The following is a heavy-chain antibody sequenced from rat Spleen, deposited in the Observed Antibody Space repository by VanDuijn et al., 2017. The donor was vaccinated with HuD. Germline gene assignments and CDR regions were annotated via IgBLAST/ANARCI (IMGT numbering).Heavy chain of an antibody. CDR1: GFSLTSYV. CDR2: IWGGGST. V-gene: IGHV2-15*01. Sequence: QVQLKESGPGLVQPSRTLSLTCNVPGFSLTSYVVNWVRQPPGKGLEWIAAIWGGGSTYYNSALKSRLSISRDTSKSQVLLKMDSLQTEDTAMYFCAREGPFNPFAYWGQGTLVTVSS. J-gene: IGHJ3*01. CDR3: AREGPFNPFAY. D-gene: IGHD1-3*01.